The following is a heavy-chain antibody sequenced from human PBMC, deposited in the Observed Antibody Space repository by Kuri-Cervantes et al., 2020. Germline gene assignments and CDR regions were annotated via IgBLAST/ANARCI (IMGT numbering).Heavy chain of an antibody. CDR3: ARGGKHNVLTGFPVISHYGMDV. Sequence: GESLKISCAASGFTFSSYGMTWVRQAPGKGLEWVSYISSSSSTIYNADAVKGRFTISRDNAKNSLDLQMNSLRGEDTAVYYCARGGKHNVLTGFPVISHYGMDVWGQGTTVTVSS. D-gene: IGHD3-9*01. CDR2: ISSSSSTI. CDR1: GFTFSSYG. J-gene: IGHJ6*02. V-gene: IGHV3-48*01.